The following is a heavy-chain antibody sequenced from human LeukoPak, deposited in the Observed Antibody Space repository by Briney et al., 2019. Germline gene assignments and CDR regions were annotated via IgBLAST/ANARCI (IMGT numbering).Heavy chain of an antibody. CDR1: GGSISSGGYY. CDR3: AREVYCSSTSCIPGDYFDY. J-gene: IGHJ4*02. D-gene: IGHD2-2*01. V-gene: IGHV4-30-2*01. CDR2: IYHSGST. Sequence: PSETLSLTCTVSGGSISSGGYYWSWIRQPPGKGLEWIGYIYHSGSTYYNPSLKSRVTISVDRSKNQFSLKLSSVTAADTAVYYRAREVYCSSTSCIPGDYFDYWGQGTLVTVSS.